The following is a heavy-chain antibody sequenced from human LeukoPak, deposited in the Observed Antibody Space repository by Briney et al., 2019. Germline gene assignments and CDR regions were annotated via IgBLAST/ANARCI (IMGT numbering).Heavy chain of an antibody. D-gene: IGHD2-2*01. CDR3: ARGGASSPPLVY. CDR1: GGSISSYY. V-gene: IGHV4-59*01. J-gene: IGHJ4*02. CDR2: IYYSGSI. Sequence: PSQTLSLTCTVSGGSISSYYWSWIRQPPGKGLEWIGYIYYSGSINYNPSLKSRVTISLDTSKNQSSLRLSSVTAADTAVYYCARGGASSPPLVYWGQGALVTDSS.